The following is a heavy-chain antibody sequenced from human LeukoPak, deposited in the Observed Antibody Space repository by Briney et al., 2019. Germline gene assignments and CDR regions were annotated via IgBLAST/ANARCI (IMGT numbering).Heavy chain of an antibody. CDR3: ARGVYGGYFDQ. CDR1: GGSISGYY. J-gene: IGHJ4*02. D-gene: IGHD4/OR15-4a*01. V-gene: IGHV4-59*01. Sequence: TSETLSLTCIVSGGSISGYYWSWIRQPPGKGLEWIGYIEYSGRTEYKPSLQSRLTISVDTSKNQFSLKVNSVTAADTAVYYCARGVYGGYFDQWGQGALVTVSS. CDR2: IEYSGRT.